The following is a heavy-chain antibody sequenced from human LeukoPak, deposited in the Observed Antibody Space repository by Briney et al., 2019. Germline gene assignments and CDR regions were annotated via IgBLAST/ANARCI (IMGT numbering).Heavy chain of an antibody. D-gene: IGHD4-17*01. Sequence: GRSLRLSCAASGFTFSSYAMHWVRQAPGKGLEWVAVISYDGSNKYYADSVKGRFTISRDNSKNTLYLQMNSLRAEDTAVYYCAKRRGYGAYEGIDYWGQGTLVTVSS. CDR3: AKRRGYGAYEGIDY. CDR1: GFTFSSYA. V-gene: IGHV3-30*04. CDR2: ISYDGSNK. J-gene: IGHJ4*02.